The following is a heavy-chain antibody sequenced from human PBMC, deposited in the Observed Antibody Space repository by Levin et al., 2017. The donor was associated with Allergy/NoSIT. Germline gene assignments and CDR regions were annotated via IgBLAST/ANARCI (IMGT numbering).Heavy chain of an antibody. Sequence: GESLKISCAASGFTFSSYAMHWVRQAPGKGLEWVAVISYDGSNKYYADSVKGRFTISRDNSKNTLYLQMNSLRAEDTAVYYCARSSGITMIVGSAFDIWGQGTMVTVSS. J-gene: IGHJ3*02. V-gene: IGHV3-30-3*01. CDR2: ISYDGSNK. CDR3: ARSSGITMIVGSAFDI. CDR1: GFTFSSYA. D-gene: IGHD3-22*01.